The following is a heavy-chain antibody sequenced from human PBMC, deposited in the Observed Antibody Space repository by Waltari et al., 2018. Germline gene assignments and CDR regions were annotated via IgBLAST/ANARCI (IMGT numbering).Heavy chain of an antibody. D-gene: IGHD2-15*01. CDR3: ARDLGRGLFLDS. Sequence: VVSGDSMGGNSWWSWVRQSPDKGLEWIGQVHRSGRTNYNPSFASRAVVSLDTSMNQFSLRILSATAADTAIYYCARDLGRGLFLDS. CDR2: VHRSGRT. CDR1: GDSMGGNSW. V-gene: IGHV4-4*02. J-gene: IGHJ5*01.